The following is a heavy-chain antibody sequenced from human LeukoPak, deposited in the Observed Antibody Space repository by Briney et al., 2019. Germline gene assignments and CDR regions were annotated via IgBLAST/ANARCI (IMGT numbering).Heavy chain of an antibody. J-gene: IGHJ5*02. Sequence: ASVKVSCKASGYTFTGYYMHWVRQAPGQGLEWMGWINPNSGGTNYAQKFQGRVTMTRDTSISIAYMELSRLRSDDTAVYYCARDIFGELLHFWFDPWGQGTLVTVSS. V-gene: IGHV1-2*02. CDR2: INPNSGGT. CDR1: GYTFTGYY. CDR3: ARDIFGELLHFWFDP. D-gene: IGHD3-10*02.